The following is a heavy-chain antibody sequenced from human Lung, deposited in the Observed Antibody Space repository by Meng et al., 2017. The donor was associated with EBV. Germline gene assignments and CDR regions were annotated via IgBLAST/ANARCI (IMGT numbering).Heavy chain of an antibody. Sequence: QVQLVQSGAEVKKPGASVKVSCKASGYTFTRYPMNWVRQAPGQGLEWMGWISTNTGNPTYAQGFTGRFVFSVDTSVSTAYLQISSLKAEDTAVYYCGTLKYTSGFYGPAYWGQGALVTASS. V-gene: IGHV7-4-1*02. J-gene: IGHJ4*02. D-gene: IGHD6-19*01. CDR2: ISTNTGNP. CDR1: GYTFTRYP. CDR3: GTLKYTSGFYGPAY.